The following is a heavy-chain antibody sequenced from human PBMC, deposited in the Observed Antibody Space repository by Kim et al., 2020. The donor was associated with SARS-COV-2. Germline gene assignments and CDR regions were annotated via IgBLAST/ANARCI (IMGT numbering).Heavy chain of an antibody. J-gene: IGHJ4*02. D-gene: IGHD3-10*01. Sequence: GGSLRLSCAASGFTFSSYSMNWVRQAPGKGLEWVSYISSSSSTIYYADSVKGRFTISRDNAKNSLYLQMNSLRDEDTAVYYCARDPPPYGSGVYYFDYWGQGTLVTVSS. V-gene: IGHV3-48*02. CDR2: ISSSSSTI. CDR1: GFTFSSYS. CDR3: ARDPPPYGSGVYYFDY.